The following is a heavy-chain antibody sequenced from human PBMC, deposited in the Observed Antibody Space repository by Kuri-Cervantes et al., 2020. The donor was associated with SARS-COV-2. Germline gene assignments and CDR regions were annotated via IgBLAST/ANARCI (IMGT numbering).Heavy chain of an antibody. CDR3: AREVSSEQLVAFDY. D-gene: IGHD6-6*01. CDR2: IYHSGSI. CDR1: DDSISRGYY. V-gene: IGHV4-38-2*02. Sequence: ESLKISCAVSDDSISRGYYWGWIRQSPGKGLEWIGSIYHSGSIFYNPSLKSRVTILLDTSKNQFSLKLSSVTAADTAVYYCAREVSSEQLVAFDYWGQGTLVTVSS. J-gene: IGHJ4*02.